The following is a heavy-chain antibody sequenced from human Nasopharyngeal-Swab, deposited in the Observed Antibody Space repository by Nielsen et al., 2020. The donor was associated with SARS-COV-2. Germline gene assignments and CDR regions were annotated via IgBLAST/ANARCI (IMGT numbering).Heavy chain of an antibody. V-gene: IGHV3-23*01. CDR2: ISGSCGST. J-gene: IGHJ4*02. CDR1: GFTFSSYA. Sequence: GESLKISCAAPGFTFSSYAMSWVRQAPGTGLEWVSAISGSCGSTYYADSVKGRFTISRDNSKNTLYLQMNSLGAEDTAVYYCAKDGACSGGSCYSVPYYFDYWGQGTLVTVSS. CDR3: AKDGACSGGSCYSVPYYFDY. D-gene: IGHD2-15*01.